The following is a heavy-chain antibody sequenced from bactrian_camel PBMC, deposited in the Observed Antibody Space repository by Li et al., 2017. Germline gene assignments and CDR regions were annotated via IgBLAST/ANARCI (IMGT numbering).Heavy chain of an antibody. J-gene: IGHJ4*01. CDR1: GATRRSDC. Sequence: HVQLVESGGGSVQAGGSLRLSCVVLGATRRSDCMGWFRQAPGKEREGVAAIASDGATSYRDSVKGRFTISRDNAKNTPCLQMNSLKPEDTAVYYCAAEPGRDIALVVGSVGVPDFTYKGQGTQVTVS. CDR2: IASDGAT. V-gene: IGHV3S55*01. D-gene: IGHD7*01.